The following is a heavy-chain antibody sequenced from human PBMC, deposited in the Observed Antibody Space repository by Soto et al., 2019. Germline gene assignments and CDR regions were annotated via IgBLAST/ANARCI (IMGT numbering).Heavy chain of an antibody. J-gene: IGHJ4*02. CDR3: AKDTLYYYGSGSSYYSDY. Sequence: GGALRLSCAASGFTFSSYGMHWVRQAPGKGLEWVAVISYDGSNKYYADSVKGRFTISRDNSKNTLYLQMNSLRAEDTAVYYCAKDTLYYYGSGSSYYSDYWGQGTLVTVSS. CDR1: GFTFSSYG. CDR2: ISYDGSNK. D-gene: IGHD3-10*01. V-gene: IGHV3-30*18.